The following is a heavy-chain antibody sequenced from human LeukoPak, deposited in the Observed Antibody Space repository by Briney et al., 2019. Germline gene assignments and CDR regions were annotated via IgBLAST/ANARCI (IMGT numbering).Heavy chain of an antibody. D-gene: IGHD6-25*01. CDR2: IYYSGST. CDR1: GGSISSYY. CDR3: ARDRGAATDYHYYGMGV. V-gene: IGHV4-59*01. J-gene: IGHJ6*02. Sequence: PSETLSLTCTVSGGSISSYYWSWIRQPPGKGLEWIGYIYYSGSTNYNPSLKSRVTISVDTSKNQFSLKLSSVTAADTAVYYCARDRGAATDYHYYGMGVWGQGTTVTVSS.